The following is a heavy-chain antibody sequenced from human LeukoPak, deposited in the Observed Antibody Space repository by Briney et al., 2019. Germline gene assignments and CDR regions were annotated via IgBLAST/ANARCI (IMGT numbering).Heavy chain of an antibody. CDR2: ISWNSGSI. Sequence: TGGSLRFSCAASGFTFDDYAMHWVRQAPGKGLEWVSGISWNSGSIGYADSVKGRFTISRDNAKNSLYLQMNSLRAEDTALYYCAKDGPDYGSGSYGIEYYFDYWGQGTLVTVSS. CDR1: GFTFDDYA. D-gene: IGHD3-10*01. J-gene: IGHJ4*02. CDR3: AKDGPDYGSGSYGIEYYFDY. V-gene: IGHV3-9*01.